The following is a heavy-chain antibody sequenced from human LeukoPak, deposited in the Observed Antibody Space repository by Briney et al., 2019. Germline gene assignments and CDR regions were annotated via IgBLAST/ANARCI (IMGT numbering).Heavy chain of an antibody. D-gene: IGHD3-22*01. J-gene: IGHJ1*01. CDR3: ARGDYYDSSPHY. CDR1: GFTFSDYS. CDR2: ISGGSSYI. V-gene: IGHV3-21*01. Sequence: GGSLRLSCAASGFTFSDYSMNWVRQAPGKGLEWVASISGGSSYIFHADSVKGRFTISRDNSKNSVFLQMNSLRVDDTALYYCARGDYYDSSPHYWGQGTLVIVSS.